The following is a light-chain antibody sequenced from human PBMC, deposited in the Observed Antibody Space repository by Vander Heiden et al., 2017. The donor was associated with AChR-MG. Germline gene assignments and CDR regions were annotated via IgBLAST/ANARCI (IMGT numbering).Light chain of an antibody. Sequence: QSALTQPASVSGSPGHSITISCTGTSSDVGSYNLVSWYQQHPGKAPKLMIYEGSKRPSGVSNRFSGSKSGNTASLTISGLQAEDEADYYCCSYAGSSTWVFGGGTKLTVI. CDR3: CSYAGSSTWV. CDR1: SSDVGSYNL. CDR2: EGS. V-gene: IGLV2-23*01. J-gene: IGLJ3*02.